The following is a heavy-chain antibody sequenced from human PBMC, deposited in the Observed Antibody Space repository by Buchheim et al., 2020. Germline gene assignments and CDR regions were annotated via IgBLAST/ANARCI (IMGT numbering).Heavy chain of an antibody. V-gene: IGHV3-30*18. CDR1: GFTFSSYG. CDR3: AKIEYSSGYSSLDY. CDR2: ISYDGSNK. J-gene: IGHJ4*02. Sequence: QVQLVESGGGVVQPGRSLRLSCAASGFTFSSYGMHWVRQAPGKGLEWVAVISYDGSNKYYADSVKGRFTISRDNSKNTLYLQMNSLRAEDTAVYYCAKIEYSSGYSSLDYWGQGTL. D-gene: IGHD3-22*01.